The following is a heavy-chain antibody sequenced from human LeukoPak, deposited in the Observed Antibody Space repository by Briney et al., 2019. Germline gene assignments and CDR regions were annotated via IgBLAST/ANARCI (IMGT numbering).Heavy chain of an antibody. J-gene: IGHJ3*02. CDR1: GFTFSSYW. CDR2: IKNDGRSP. Sequence: GGSLRLSCAASGFTFSSYWTHWVRQAPGKGLVWVSRIKNDGRSPSYADSVKGRFTISSDKAKNTVYLQIDSLGAEDTAVYYCARDPHGGSGSDPHDAFDIWGQGTMVTVSS. CDR3: ARDPHGGSGSDPHDAFDI. D-gene: IGHD1-26*01. V-gene: IGHV3-74*01.